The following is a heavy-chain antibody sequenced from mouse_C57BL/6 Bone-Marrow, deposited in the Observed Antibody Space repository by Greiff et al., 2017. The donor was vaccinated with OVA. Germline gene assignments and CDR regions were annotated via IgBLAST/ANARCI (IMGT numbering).Heavy chain of an antibody. CDR1: GFSINSDCY. D-gene: IGHD6-1*01. J-gene: IGHJ1*03. CDR2: TFYSGIT. V-gene: IGHV3-3*01. Sequence: EVHLVESGPSLVRPSQTLSLTCTVTGFSINSDCYWIWIRQFPGNKLEYIGYTFYSGITYYNPSLESRTYITRDTSKNQFSLKLSSVTTEDTATYYCARTHNCLWYFDVWGTGTTVTVSS. CDR3: ARTHNCLWYFDV.